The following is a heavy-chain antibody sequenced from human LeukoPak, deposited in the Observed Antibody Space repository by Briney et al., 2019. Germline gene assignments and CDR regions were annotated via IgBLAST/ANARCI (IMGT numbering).Heavy chain of an antibody. Sequence: SVKVSCKASGGTFSSYAISWVRQAPGQGLEWVGGIIPIFGTANYAQKFQGRVTITADESTSTAYMELSSLRSEDTAVYYCARDRWGVPAAIPNDAFDIWGQGTMVTVSS. J-gene: IGHJ3*02. CDR2: IIPIFGTA. D-gene: IGHD2-2*01. V-gene: IGHV1-69*13. CDR1: GGTFSSYA. CDR3: ARDRWGVPAAIPNDAFDI.